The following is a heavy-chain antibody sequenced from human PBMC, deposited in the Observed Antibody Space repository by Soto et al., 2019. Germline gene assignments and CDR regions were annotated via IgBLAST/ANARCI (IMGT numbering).Heavy chain of an antibody. J-gene: IGHJ4*02. CDR1: GFTFSRYW. V-gene: IGHV3-74*01. Sequence: GGSRRRSWAASGFTFSRYWMHWVRQAPGKGLVWVSRIKGDGSETNYADSVKGRFTISRDNAKNTLYLQLNSLRAEDTAVYYCLRGNSGYGNFDYWGQGTRVTVSS. CDR3: LRGNSGYGNFDY. D-gene: IGHD5-12*01. CDR2: IKGDGSET.